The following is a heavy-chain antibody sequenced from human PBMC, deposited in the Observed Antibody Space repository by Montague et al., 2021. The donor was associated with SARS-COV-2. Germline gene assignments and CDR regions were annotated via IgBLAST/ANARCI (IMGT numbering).Heavy chain of an antibody. D-gene: IGHD3-16*01. CDR1: GGSINSYY. CDR3: AKGGGGGSYFFAY. CDR2: ISYSGST. V-gene: IGHV4-59*01. Sequence: SETLSLTCTVSGGSINSYYWGWIRQSPGKGLERIGYISYSGSTNFNPSLKSRVSMSVDTSKNQFSLNLRYVTAADTAVYYCAKGGGGGSYFFAYWGQGTLVTVSS. J-gene: IGHJ4*02.